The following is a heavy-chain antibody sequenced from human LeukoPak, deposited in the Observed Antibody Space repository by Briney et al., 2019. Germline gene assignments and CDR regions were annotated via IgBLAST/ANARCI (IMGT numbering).Heavy chain of an antibody. CDR1: GGSISSHY. CDR2: IYYSGST. CDR3: ARRTGYLNYCYYYYMDV. D-gene: IGHD3/OR15-3a*01. Sequence: SETLSLTCTVSGGSISSHYWSWIRQPPGKGLEWIGYIYYSGSTNYNPSLKSRVTISVDTSRNQFSLKLSSVTAADPAVYYCARRTGYLNYCYYYYMDVWGNGTTVTVSS. J-gene: IGHJ6*03. V-gene: IGHV4-59*11.